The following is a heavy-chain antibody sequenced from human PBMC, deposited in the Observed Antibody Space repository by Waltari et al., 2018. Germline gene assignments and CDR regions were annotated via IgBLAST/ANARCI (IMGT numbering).Heavy chain of an antibody. CDR3: ATDLVITFGGVIALDY. J-gene: IGHJ4*02. Sequence: QLQLQESGPGLVKPSETLSLTCTVSGGSISSSSYYWGWIRQPPGKGLEWIGSIYYSGSTYYNPSLKSRVTISVDTSTDTAYMELSSLRSEDTAVYYCATDLVITFGGVIALDYWGQGTLVTVSS. V-gene: IGHV4-39*07. CDR2: IYYSGST. D-gene: IGHD3-16*02. CDR1: GGSISSSSYY.